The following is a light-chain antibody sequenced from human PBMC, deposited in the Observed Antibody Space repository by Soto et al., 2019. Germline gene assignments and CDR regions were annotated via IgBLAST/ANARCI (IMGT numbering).Light chain of an antibody. CDR2: DSS. J-gene: IGKJ4*01. CDR1: QSVNNY. Sequence: VLTQSPAILSLSPGETATLFCRASQSVNNYLAWYPQRPGQAPRLVIYDSSRRATGIPARFSASGSGTDFTLTISCLEPEDFAVYYCQQLRVWPVTFGGGTKVDIK. CDR3: QQLRVWPVT. V-gene: IGKV3-11*01.